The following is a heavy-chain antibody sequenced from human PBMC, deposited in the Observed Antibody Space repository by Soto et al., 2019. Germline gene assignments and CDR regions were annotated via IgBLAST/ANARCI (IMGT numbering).Heavy chain of an antibody. Sequence: PSETLSLTCTVSGGSVSSGSYYWSWIRQPPGKGLVLIWYIYYSGSTNYYPSLKSRVTISVDMSKNLFSLKLSSVTAADTAVYYCARDGMYYDFYYYYYGMDVWGQGTTVTAP. CDR1: GGSVSSGSYY. V-gene: IGHV4-61*01. D-gene: IGHD3-3*01. J-gene: IGHJ6*02. CDR3: ARDGMYYDFYYYYYGMDV. CDR2: IYYSGST.